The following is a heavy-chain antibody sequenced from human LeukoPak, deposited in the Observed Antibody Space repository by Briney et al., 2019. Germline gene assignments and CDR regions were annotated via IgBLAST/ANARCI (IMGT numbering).Heavy chain of an antibody. Sequence: ASVKVSCKASGYTFTGYYMHWVRQAPGQGLEWMGIINPSGGSTSYAQKFQGRVTMTRDMSTSTVYMELSSLRSEDTAVYYCARAPSKTTVTTAGASYYMDVWGKGTTVTISS. CDR3: ARAPSKTTVTTAGASYYMDV. D-gene: IGHD4-17*01. V-gene: IGHV1-46*01. J-gene: IGHJ6*03. CDR1: GYTFTGYY. CDR2: INPSGGST.